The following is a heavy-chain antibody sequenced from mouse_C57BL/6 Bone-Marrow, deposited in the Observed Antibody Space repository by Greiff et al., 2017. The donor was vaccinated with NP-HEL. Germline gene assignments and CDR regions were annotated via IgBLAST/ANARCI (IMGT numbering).Heavy chain of an antibody. V-gene: IGHV2-5*01. D-gene: IGHD1-1*01. Sequence: QVQLKESGPGLVQPSQSLSITCTVSGFSLTSYGVHWVRQSPGKGLEWLGVIWRGGSTDYNAAFMSRLSITKDNSKSQVFFKMNSLQAEDTAIYYCAKKGIYYYGSSYAWFAYWGQGTLVTVSA. CDR1: GFSLTSYG. J-gene: IGHJ3*01. CDR2: IWRGGST. CDR3: AKKGIYYYGSSYAWFAY.